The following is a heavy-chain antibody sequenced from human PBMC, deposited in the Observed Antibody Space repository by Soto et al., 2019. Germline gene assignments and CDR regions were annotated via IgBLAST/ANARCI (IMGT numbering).Heavy chain of an antibody. J-gene: IGHJ3*02. V-gene: IGHV3-30*18. Sequence: GGSLRLSCAASGFTFSSYGMHWVRQAPGKGLEWVAVISYDGSNKYYADSVKGRFTISRDNSKNTLYLQMNSLRAEDTAVYYCAKGVYGDYEFSAFDIWGQGTMVTVSS. CDR2: ISYDGSNK. CDR3: AKGVYGDYEFSAFDI. CDR1: GFTFSSYG. D-gene: IGHD4-17*01.